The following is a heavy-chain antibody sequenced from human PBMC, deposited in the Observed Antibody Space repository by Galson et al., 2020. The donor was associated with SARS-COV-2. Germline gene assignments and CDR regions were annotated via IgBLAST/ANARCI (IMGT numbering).Heavy chain of an antibody. Sequence: SETLSLTCTVSGYPISSGYYWGWIRQPPGKGLEWIGSFYHGGATYHNPSLRSRVTILVDTSTNQFSLKLSSVTAADTAVYSCARDGYASGSFDYWGQGTLVTVSS. D-gene: IGHD3-10*01. CDR1: GYPISSGYY. J-gene: IGHJ4*02. CDR2: FYHGGAT. V-gene: IGHV4-38-2*02. CDR3: ARDGYASGSFDY.